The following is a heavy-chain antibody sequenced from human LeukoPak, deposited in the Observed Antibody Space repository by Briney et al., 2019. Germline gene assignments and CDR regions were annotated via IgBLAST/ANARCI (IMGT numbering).Heavy chain of an antibody. CDR2: INHSGST. J-gene: IGHJ4*02. CDR3: ARGAVVTNFGY. CDR1: GGSFSGYY. D-gene: IGHD2-21*02. V-gene: IGHV4-34*01. Sequence: SETLSLTCAVYGGSFSGYYWSWIRQPPGKGLEWIGEINHSGSTNYNPSLKSRVTISVDTSKNQFSLKLSSVTAADTAVYYCARGAVVTNFGYWGQGTLVTVSS.